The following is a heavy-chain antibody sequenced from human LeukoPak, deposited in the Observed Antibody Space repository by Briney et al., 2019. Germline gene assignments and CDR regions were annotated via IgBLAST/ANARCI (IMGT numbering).Heavy chain of an antibody. CDR1: GFTFSSYA. J-gene: IGHJ4*02. D-gene: IGHD5-24*01. Sequence: PGRSLRLSCAASGFTFSSYAMHWVRQAPGKGLEWVAVISYDGSNKYYADSVKGRFTISRDNSKNTLYLQMNSLRAEDTAVYYCAREGRDGYNFFFDYWGQGTLVTASS. CDR3: AREGRDGYNFFFDY. CDR2: ISYDGSNK. V-gene: IGHV3-30-3*01.